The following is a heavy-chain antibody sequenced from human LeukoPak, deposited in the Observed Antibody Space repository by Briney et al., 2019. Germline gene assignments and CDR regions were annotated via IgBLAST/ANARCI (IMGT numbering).Heavy chain of an antibody. CDR3: AREDIVVVPAAPFYYYMDV. V-gene: IGHV3-48*04. D-gene: IGHD2-2*01. CDR2: ISHTGTTM. CDR1: GFSFSSYS. Sequence: GGSLRLSCAASGFSFSSYSMNWVRQAPGKGLEWVSYISHTGTTMSYADSVKGRFTISRDNARNSLYLQMNSLRAEDTAVYYCAREDIVVVPAAPFYYYMDVWGKGTTVTVSS. J-gene: IGHJ6*03.